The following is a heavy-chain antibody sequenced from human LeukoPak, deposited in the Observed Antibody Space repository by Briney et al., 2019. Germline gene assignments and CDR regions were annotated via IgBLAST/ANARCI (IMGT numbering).Heavy chain of an antibody. CDR2: IKSKTDGGTT. CDR1: GFTFTTYE. D-gene: IGHD5-12*01. Sequence: GGSLRLSCEASGFTFTTYEMNWVRQAPGKGLEWVGRIKSKTDGGTTDYAAPVKGRFTISRDDSKNTLYLQMNSLKTEDTAVYYCTTNLATIAYFDYWGQGTLVTVSS. J-gene: IGHJ4*02. V-gene: IGHV3-15*01. CDR3: TTNLATIAYFDY.